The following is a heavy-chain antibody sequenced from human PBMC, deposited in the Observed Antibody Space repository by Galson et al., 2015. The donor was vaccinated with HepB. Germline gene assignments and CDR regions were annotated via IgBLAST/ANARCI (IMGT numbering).Heavy chain of an antibody. V-gene: IGHV3-48*01. Sequence: SLRLSCAVSGFTFSSSTMNWVRQAPGKGLEWVSSISSSSRTIYYADSVKGRFTISRDNAKNSLYLQMNSLRAEDTAVYYCAGGGCGSPRYCGQGTLVTVSS. CDR1: GFTFSSST. D-gene: IGHD1-26*01. J-gene: IGHJ1*01. CDR2: ISSSSRTI. CDR3: AGGGCGSPRY.